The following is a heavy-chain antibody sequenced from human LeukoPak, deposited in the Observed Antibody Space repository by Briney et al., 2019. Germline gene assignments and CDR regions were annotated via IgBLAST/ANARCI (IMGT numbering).Heavy chain of an antibody. CDR2: INPNSGNT. Sequence: EASVKVSCKASGYTFTSSDINWVRQATGQGLEWMGWINPNSGNTGYAQKFQGRVTMTRNTSISTAYMDLSSLRSEDTAVYYCARGMVSSSWFDPWGQGTLVPVSS. CDR1: GYTFTSSD. V-gene: IGHV1-8*01. D-gene: IGHD6-13*01. CDR3: ARGMVSSSWFDP. J-gene: IGHJ5*02.